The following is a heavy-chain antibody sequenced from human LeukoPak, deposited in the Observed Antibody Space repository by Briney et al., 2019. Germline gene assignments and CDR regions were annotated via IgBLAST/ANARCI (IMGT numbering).Heavy chain of an antibody. CDR3: ARVSQEWFGELFPFDY. Sequence: PGGSLRLSCAASGFTFSSYAMHWARQAPGKGLEWVAVISYDGSNKYYADSVKGRFTISRDNSKNTLYLQMNSLRAEDTAVYYCARVSQEWFGELFPFDYWGQGTLVTVSS. V-gene: IGHV3-30-3*01. CDR1: GFTFSSYA. J-gene: IGHJ4*02. CDR2: ISYDGSNK. D-gene: IGHD3-10*01.